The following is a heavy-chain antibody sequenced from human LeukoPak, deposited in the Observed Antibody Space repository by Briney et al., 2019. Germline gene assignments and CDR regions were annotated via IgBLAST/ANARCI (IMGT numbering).Heavy chain of an antibody. Sequence: GGSLRLSCAASGFTVSSNYMSWVRQAPGKGLEWVSVIYSDGSTYYADSVKGRFTISRDNSKNTLYLQMNSLRAEDTAVYYCATDWDYYDSSGYYLVDYWGQGTLVTVSS. CDR3: ATDWDYYDSSGYYLVDY. CDR1: GFTVSSNY. J-gene: IGHJ4*02. V-gene: IGHV3-66*01. D-gene: IGHD3-22*01. CDR2: IYSDGST.